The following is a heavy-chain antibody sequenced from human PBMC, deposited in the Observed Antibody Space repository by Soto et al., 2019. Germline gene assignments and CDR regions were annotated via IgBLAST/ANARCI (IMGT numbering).Heavy chain of an antibody. CDR3: ASAYHQDSYSSSWYGVFDY. Sequence: QVQLQESGPGLVKPSGTLSLTCAVSGGSISSRNWWSWVRQPPGQGREWIGEIYYSGSTNYNPSLKSLITKSVDKSKNQFCLKLSALTAADTAVYYCASAYHQDSYSSSWYGVFDYWGQGTLVTVSS. CDR1: GGSISSRNW. CDR2: IYYSGST. D-gene: IGHD6-13*01. V-gene: IGHV4-4*02. J-gene: IGHJ4*02.